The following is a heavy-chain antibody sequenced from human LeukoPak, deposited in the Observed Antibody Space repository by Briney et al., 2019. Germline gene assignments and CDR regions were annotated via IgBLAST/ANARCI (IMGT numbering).Heavy chain of an antibody. CDR2: IYYSGST. CDR1: GDSISSSTYY. D-gene: IGHD5-12*01. Sequence: SETLSLTCTVSGDSISSSTYYWGWIRQPPGKGLEWIGSIYYSGSTYYNPSLKSRVTISVDRSKNQFSLKLSSVTAADTAVYYCASRTRRWATDYFDYWGQGTLVTVSS. CDR3: ASRTRRWATDYFDY. J-gene: IGHJ4*02. V-gene: IGHV4-39*07.